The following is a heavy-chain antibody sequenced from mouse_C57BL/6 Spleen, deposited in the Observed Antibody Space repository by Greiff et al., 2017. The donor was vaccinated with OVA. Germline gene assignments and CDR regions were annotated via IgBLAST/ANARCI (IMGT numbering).Heavy chain of an antibody. CDR2: INPYHGGT. Sequence: VQLQQSGPGLVKPGASVKMSCKASGYTFTDYYMNWVKQSHGKSLEWIGVINPYHGGTSYNQKFKGKATLTVDKSSSTAYMELNSLTSEDSAVKDRARNHYDYGISYDYDYWGKGTTLTVSS. J-gene: IGHJ2*01. V-gene: IGHV1-19*01. CDR3: ARNHYDYGISYDYDY. CDR1: GYTFTDYY. D-gene: IGHD1-1*01.